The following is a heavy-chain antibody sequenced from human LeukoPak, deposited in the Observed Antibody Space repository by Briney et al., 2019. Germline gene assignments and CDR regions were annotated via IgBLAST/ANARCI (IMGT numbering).Heavy chain of an antibody. CDR3: ARGGRYYDILTGSFGFDP. Sequence: SETLSLTCTVSVGSISSGGYYWSWIRQHPGKGLEWIGYIYYSGSTYYNPSLKSRVTISVDRSKNQFSLKLSSVTAADTAVYYCARGGRYYDILTGSFGFDPWGQGTLVTVSS. CDR2: IYYSGST. D-gene: IGHD3-9*01. V-gene: IGHV4-31*03. J-gene: IGHJ5*02. CDR1: VGSISSGGYY.